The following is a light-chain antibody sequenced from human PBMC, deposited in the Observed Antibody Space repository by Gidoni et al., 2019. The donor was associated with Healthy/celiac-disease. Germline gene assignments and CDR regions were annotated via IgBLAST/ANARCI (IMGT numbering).Light chain of an antibody. V-gene: IGLV1-40*01. CDR3: QSYDSSLSGYVV. CDR1: SSNIGAGYD. J-gene: IGLJ2*01. CDR2: GNS. Sequence: QSVLTQPPSVSVAPGQRVTISCTESSSNIGAGYDVHWYQQLPGTAPKLLSYGNSNRPAGVPDRFSGSKSGTSASLAITGLQAEDEADYYCQSYDSSLSGYVVFGGGTKLTVL.